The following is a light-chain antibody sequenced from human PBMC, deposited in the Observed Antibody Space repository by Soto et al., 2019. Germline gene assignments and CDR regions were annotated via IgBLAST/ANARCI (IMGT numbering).Light chain of an antibody. CDR3: TSFTSTSSLYV. CDR1: SSDVGGHNS. J-gene: IGLJ1*01. CDR2: DVS. V-gene: IGLV2-14*01. Sequence: QSALTQPASVSGSPGQSITISCTGTSSDVGGHNSVAWYQHNPGKAPKLMIYDVSNRPSGVSSRFSGSKSGNTASLTISGLQAEDEADYFCTSFTSTSSLYVFGTGTKLTVL.